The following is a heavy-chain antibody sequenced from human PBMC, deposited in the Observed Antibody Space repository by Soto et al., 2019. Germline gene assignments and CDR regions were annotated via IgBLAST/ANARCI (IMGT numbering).Heavy chain of an antibody. CDR1: GYTFTSYD. Sequence: QVQLVQSGAEVKKPGASVKVSCKASGYTFTSYDIYWVRQATGQGLEWMGWMNPNSGNTVYAQKFQGRVTMTRNTSISTAYLELSSLRSEDTALYYCARELAYSLDYWGQGTLVTVSS. V-gene: IGHV1-8*01. D-gene: IGHD2-15*01. CDR2: MNPNSGNT. J-gene: IGHJ4*02. CDR3: ARELAYSLDY.